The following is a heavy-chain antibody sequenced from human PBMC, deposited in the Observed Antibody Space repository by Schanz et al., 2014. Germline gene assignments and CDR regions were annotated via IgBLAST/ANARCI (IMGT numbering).Heavy chain of an antibody. CDR2: ITYNGGTI. D-gene: IGHD6-19*01. CDR3: TKDKSQIAVAGLFDL. J-gene: IGHJ4*02. CDR1: GITFSSHS. V-gene: IGHV3-48*01. Sequence: EVQLLESGGGLVQPGGSLRLSCAASGITFSSHSFNWVRQAPGKGLEWISYITYNGGTIYYADSVKGRFTISRDNSKNTVHLQMNSLRAEDTALYYCTKDKSQIAVAGLFDLWGQGTLVTVSS.